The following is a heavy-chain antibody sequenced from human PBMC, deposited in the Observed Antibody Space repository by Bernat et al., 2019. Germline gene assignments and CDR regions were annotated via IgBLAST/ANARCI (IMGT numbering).Heavy chain of an antibody. D-gene: IGHD3-16*02. CDR2: IYYNGST. V-gene: IGHV4-59*01. CDR1: GGSISSYY. CDR3: ARRPLHRSYWYFDL. J-gene: IGHJ2*01. Sequence: QVQLQESGPGLVKPSETLSLTCTVSGGSISSYYWSWIRQPPGKGLEWIGYIYYNGSTNYNPSLKSRVTISVDTSKNQFSLKLSSVTAADTAVYYCARRPLHRSYWYFDLWGRGTLVTVSS.